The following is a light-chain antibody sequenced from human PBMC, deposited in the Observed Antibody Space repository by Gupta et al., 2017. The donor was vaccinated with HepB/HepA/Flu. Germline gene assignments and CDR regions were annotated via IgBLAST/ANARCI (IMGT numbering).Light chain of an antibody. CDR1: NVGHKY. V-gene: IGLV3-1*01. J-gene: IGLJ3*02. CDR3: QVWDSSPAV. CDR2: QDT. Sequence: YELSQPRSRSVSRGQTGTITCSGDNVGHKYVSWYQQKAGQSPVVVIYQDTKRPSEILERFSCSNSGNTATLTIRGKQVMDEAGYYCQVWDSSPAVFGGGTKLSVL.